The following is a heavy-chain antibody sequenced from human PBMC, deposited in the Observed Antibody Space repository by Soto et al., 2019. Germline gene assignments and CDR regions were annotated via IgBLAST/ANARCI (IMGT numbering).Heavy chain of an antibody. J-gene: IGHJ6*02. Sequence: QVQLVESGGGLVKPGGSLRLSCAASGFTFSDYYMSWIRQAPGKGLAWVSYISSSGSTIYYADSVKGRFTISRDNAKNSLYLQMNSLRAEDTAVYYCARDIPPGGYCISTSCYDPLMDVWGQGTTVTVSS. D-gene: IGHD2-2*01. CDR2: ISSSGSTI. CDR1: GFTFSDYY. V-gene: IGHV3-11*01. CDR3: ARDIPPGGYCISTSCYDPLMDV.